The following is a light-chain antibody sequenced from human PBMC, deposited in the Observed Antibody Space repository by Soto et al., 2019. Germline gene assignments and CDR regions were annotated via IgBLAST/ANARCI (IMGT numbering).Light chain of an antibody. CDR3: QVDNTATLN. J-gene: IGKJ4*01. CDR2: GAS. V-gene: IGKV1-27*01. Sequence: DIQLSQSPSSLSASVGDRVTITSRASQGISSYLAWYPQKPGKVPNLLIFGASTLQSALSSRFSGSASGTDFSLTISSLKPEDVATYFCQVDNTATLNLGGRTKV. CDR1: QGISSY.